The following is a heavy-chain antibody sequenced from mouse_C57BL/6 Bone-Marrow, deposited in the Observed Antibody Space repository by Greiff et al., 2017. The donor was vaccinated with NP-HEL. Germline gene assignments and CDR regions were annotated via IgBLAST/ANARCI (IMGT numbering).Heavy chain of an antibody. J-gene: IGHJ2*01. CDR3: ARHGYYGSSYRYFDY. CDR2: ISSGGSYT. Sequence: EVNVVESGGDLVKPGGSLKLSCAASGFTFSSYGMSWVRQTPDKRLEWVATISSGGSYTYYPDSVKGRFTISRDNAKNTLYLQMSSLKSEDTAMYYCARHGYYGSSYRYFDYWGQGTTLTVSS. V-gene: IGHV5-6*01. D-gene: IGHD1-1*01. CDR1: GFTFSSYG.